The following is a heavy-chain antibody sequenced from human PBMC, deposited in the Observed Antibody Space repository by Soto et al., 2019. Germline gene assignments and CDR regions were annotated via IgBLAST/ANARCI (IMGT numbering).Heavy chain of an antibody. D-gene: IGHD1-26*01. CDR3: AKGVGATKRGIEY. V-gene: IGHV3-23*03. CDR2: IFPGGST. CDR1: GFTFSTYT. J-gene: IGHJ4*02. Sequence: GGSLRLSCAASGFTFSTYTMNWVRQAPGKGLEWVAGIFPGGSTYYADSVKGRFTISRDNSKNTLYLQMNSLRAEDTALYYCAKGVGATKRGIEYWGQGTLVTVSS.